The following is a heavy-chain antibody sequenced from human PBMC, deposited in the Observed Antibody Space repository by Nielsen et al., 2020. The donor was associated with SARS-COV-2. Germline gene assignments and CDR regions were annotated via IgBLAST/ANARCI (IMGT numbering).Heavy chain of an antibody. CDR1: GFTFSSYA. Sequence: GESLKISCAASGFTFSSYAFHWVRQAPGEGLEWVAVISYDGSNRYYADSVKGRFTISRDNSKDTLYLQMNNLKGEDTALHYCARGRSGGFRTGGFGMDVWGQGTTATVSS. CDR3: ARGRSGGFRTGGFGMDV. V-gene: IGHV3-30-3*01. D-gene: IGHD4-23*01. CDR2: ISYDGSNR. J-gene: IGHJ6*02.